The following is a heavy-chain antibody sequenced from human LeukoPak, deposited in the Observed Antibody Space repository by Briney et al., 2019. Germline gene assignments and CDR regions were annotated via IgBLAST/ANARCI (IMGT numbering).Heavy chain of an antibody. J-gene: IGHJ4*02. V-gene: IGHV3-7*01. D-gene: IGHD2-15*01. CDR3: ASDRAYSQFDY. CDR2: IKEDGSDT. Sequence: GGSLRLSCAASGFTFSTYWMDWVRQAPGKGLEWVASIKEDGSDTNYVGSVRGRFTVSKDNTKNSLYLQMNSLRADDTAVYYCASDRAYSQFDYWGQGTLVTVSS. CDR1: GFTFSTYW.